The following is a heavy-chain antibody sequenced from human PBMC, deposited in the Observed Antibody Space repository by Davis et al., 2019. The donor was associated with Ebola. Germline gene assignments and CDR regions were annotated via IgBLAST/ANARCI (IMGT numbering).Heavy chain of an antibody. J-gene: IGHJ6*04. CDR2: IYYSGST. CDR3: ARQYYYYGMDV. CDR1: GGSISSSTYY. V-gene: IGHV4-39*01. Sequence: MPSETLSLTCTVSGGSISSSTYYWGWIRQPPGEGLEWIGSIYYSGSTYYNPSLKSRVTISVDTSKNQFSLKLSSVTAADTAVYYCARQYYYYGMDVWGKGTTVTVSS.